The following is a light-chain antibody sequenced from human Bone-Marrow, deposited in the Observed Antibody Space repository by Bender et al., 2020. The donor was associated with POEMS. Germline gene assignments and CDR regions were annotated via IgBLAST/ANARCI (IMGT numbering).Light chain of an antibody. CDR3: CSFTDTSSYV. V-gene: IGLV2-14*03. CDR2: NVD. Sequence: QSALTQPASVSGSPGQSITISCPGTSSDIGTYSYVSWYQNHPGKAPKLMMYNVDNRPSGVSSRFSGSKSGNTASLTISGLQAEDEADYYCCSFTDTSSYVFGSGTKVTVL. J-gene: IGLJ1*01. CDR1: SSDIGTYSY.